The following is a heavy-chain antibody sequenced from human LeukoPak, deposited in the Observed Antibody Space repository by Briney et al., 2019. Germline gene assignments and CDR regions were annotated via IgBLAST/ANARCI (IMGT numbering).Heavy chain of an antibody. J-gene: IGHJ5*02. CDR3: ARDHWGIDP. Sequence: SETLSLTCTVSGGSISSSSYYWGWIRQPPGKGLEWIGSIYYSGSTYYNPSLKSRVTISVDTSKNQFSLKLSSVTAADTAVYYCARDHWGIDPWGQGTLVTVSS. V-gene: IGHV4-39*07. CDR2: IYYSGST. CDR1: GGSISSSSYY. D-gene: IGHD3-16*01.